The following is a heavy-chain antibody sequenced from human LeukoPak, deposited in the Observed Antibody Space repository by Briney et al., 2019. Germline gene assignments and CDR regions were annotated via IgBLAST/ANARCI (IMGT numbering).Heavy chain of an antibody. CDR3: ARGDGQGIAAAGLFDY. J-gene: IGHJ4*02. V-gene: IGHV1-69*06. D-gene: IGHD6-13*01. CDR2: IIPIFGTA. Sequence: ASVKVSCKASGGTFSSYAISWVRQAPGQGLEWMGGIIPIFGTANYAQKFQGRVTITADRSTSTAYVELNSLRAEDTAVYYCARGDGQGIAAAGLFDYWGQGTLVTVSS. CDR1: GGTFSSYA.